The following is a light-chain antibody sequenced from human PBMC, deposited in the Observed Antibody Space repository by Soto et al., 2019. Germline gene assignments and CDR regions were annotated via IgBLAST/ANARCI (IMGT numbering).Light chain of an antibody. CDR1: HIVLYSSNNKNY. V-gene: IGKV4-1*01. CDR3: QQYYTTPWT. J-gene: IGKJ1*01. CDR2: WAS. Sequence: DLFLTPSPDSLSVSLGERATINCKSMHIVLYSSNNKNYLAWYQQKPGQPPKLLIYWASTRESGVPDRFSGSGSGTDFTLTISSLQAEDVAVYYCQQYYTTPWTFGQGTKVDI.